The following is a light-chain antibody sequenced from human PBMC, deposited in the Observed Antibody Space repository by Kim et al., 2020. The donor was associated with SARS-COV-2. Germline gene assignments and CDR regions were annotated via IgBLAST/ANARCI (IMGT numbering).Light chain of an antibody. CDR1: SLRSYY. Sequence: SSELTQDPAVSVAFGHTVRITCQGDSLRSYYATWYQQKPGQAPIVVIYDKNNRPSGIPDRFSGSSSGVTASLTLTGTQAGDKAAYYCNSRRRNDNVLFGG. CDR3: NSRRRNDNVL. V-gene: IGLV3-19*01. CDR2: DKN. J-gene: IGLJ2*01.